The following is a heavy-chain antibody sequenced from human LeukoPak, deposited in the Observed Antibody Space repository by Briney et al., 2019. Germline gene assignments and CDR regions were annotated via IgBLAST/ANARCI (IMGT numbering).Heavy chain of an antibody. V-gene: IGHV3-23*01. Sequence: GGSLRLSCAASGFTFSSYAMSWVRQAPGKGLEWVSYISDSGGSTYYADSVKGRFTISRDNSKNTLYLQMNSLRAEDTAVYYCSSSGYYYVGWFDPWGQGTLVTVSS. D-gene: IGHD3-22*01. CDR2: ISDSGGST. J-gene: IGHJ5*02. CDR3: SSSGYYYVGWFDP. CDR1: GFTFSSYA.